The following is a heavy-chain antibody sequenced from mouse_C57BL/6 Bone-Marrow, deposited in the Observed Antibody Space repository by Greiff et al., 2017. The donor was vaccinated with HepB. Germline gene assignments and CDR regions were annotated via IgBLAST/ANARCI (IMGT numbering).Heavy chain of an antibody. Sequence: LQESGAELARPGASVKLSCKASGYTFTSYGISWVKQRTGQGLEWIGEIYPRSGNTYYNEKFKGKATLTADKSSSTAYMELRSLTSEDSAVYFCARPNYYYEDYWGQGTTLTVSS. D-gene: IGHD1-1*01. V-gene: IGHV1-81*01. J-gene: IGHJ2*01. CDR1: GYTFTSYG. CDR3: ARPNYYYEDY. CDR2: IYPRSGNT.